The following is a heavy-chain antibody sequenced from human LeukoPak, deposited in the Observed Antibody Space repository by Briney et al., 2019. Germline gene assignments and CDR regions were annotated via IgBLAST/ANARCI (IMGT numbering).Heavy chain of an antibody. Sequence: PTETLSLTCTVSGGSISSYYWSWIRQPAGKGLEWIGRIYTSGSTNYNPSLKSRVTMSVDTSKNQFSLKLSSVTAADTAVYYCARGAGVIVVVPAASDGFDPWGQGTLVTVSS. CDR2: IYTSGST. CDR1: GGSISSYY. V-gene: IGHV4-4*07. CDR3: ARGAGVIVVVPAASDGFDP. J-gene: IGHJ5*02. D-gene: IGHD2-2*01.